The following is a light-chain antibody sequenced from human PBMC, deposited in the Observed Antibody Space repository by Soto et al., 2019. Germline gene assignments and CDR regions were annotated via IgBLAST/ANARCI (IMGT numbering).Light chain of an antibody. CDR3: HQYGSFPHT. CDR2: GAS. Sequence: EIVLTQSPGTLSLSPGERATLSCRASQSVSGSSLAWYQHKPGQAPRLLIYGASSRATGIPDRFSGSGSGKDFTFIISRLEPEDFGIYYCHQYGSFPHTFGQGTELETK. CDR1: QSVSGSS. V-gene: IGKV3-20*01. J-gene: IGKJ2*01.